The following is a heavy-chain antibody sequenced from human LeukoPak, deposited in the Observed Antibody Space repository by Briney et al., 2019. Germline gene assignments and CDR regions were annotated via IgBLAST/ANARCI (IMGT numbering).Heavy chain of an antibody. D-gene: IGHD1-26*01. V-gene: IGHV3-30*02. CDR2: IRYDGSNR. CDR1: GFTFSSYS. CDR3: AREWESIRNLDY. Sequence: PGGSLRLSCAASGFTFSSYSMNWVRQAPGKGLEWVAFIRYDGSNRYYADSVKGRFTISKDNSKNTLYLQMNSLRVEDTAVYYCAREWESIRNLDYWGQGTLVSVSP. J-gene: IGHJ4*02.